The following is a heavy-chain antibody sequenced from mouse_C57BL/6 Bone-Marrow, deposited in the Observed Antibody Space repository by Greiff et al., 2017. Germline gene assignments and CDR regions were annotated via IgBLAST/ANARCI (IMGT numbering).Heavy chain of an antibody. CDR2: INSDGGST. J-gene: IGHJ3*01. CDR1: EYEFPSHD. Sequence: EVKLLESGGGLVQPGASLKLSCESNEYEFPSHDMSWVRQTPEKRLELVAAINSDGGSTYYPDTMERRFIISRDNTKKTLYPQMSRLRSEDTALYYCARLVYYGNPAWFAYWGQGTLVTVSA. CDR3: ARLVYYGNPAWFAY. D-gene: IGHD2-1*01. V-gene: IGHV5-2*01.